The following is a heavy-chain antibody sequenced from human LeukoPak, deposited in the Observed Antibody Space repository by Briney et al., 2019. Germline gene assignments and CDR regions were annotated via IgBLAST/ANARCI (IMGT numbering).Heavy chain of an antibody. D-gene: IGHD2-2*01. J-gene: IGHJ6*03. Sequence: GASLKVSCKASGYTFTSYDINWVRHATGQGLECMGWRNPNSVNTGTVQKFQGRVTITTSTSISTAYMWLRTLRSEDTAVYYCARGDPMPYCSSTSCYAANYYYYMDVWGKGTTVTVS. CDR3: ARGDPMPYCSSTSCYAANYYYYMDV. V-gene: IGHV1-8*01. CDR2: RNPNSVNT. CDR1: GYTFTSYD.